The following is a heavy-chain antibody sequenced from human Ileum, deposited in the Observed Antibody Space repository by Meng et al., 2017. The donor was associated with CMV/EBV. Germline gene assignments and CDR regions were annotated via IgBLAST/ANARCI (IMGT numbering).Heavy chain of an antibody. CDR2: VNANNGVT. CDR1: GYTFTAYY. Sequence: CKASGYTFTAYYIHWVRQAPGQGPEWMGWVNANNGVTKFPEKFRGRITMTTDTSVTTALMKLDTLTSGDTAAYYCARASGYYRPYDYWGQGTLVTVSS. D-gene: IGHD6-25*01. J-gene: IGHJ4*02. CDR3: ARASGYYRPYDY. V-gene: IGHV1-2*02.